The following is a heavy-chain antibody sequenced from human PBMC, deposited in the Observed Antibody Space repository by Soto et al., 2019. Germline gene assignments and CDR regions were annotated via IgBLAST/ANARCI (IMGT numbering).Heavy chain of an antibody. Sequence: EVQLVESGGGLVKPGGSLRLSCAASGFTFSSYSMNWVRQAPGKGLEWVSSISSSSSYIYYADSVKGRFTISRDNAKNSLYLQMNSLRAEDTAVYYCARDQTGELERLFSPHTHPQYNWFDPWGQGTLVTVSS. J-gene: IGHJ5*02. CDR3: ARDQTGELERLFSPHTHPQYNWFDP. D-gene: IGHD3-3*01. CDR1: GFTFSSYS. V-gene: IGHV3-21*01. CDR2: ISSSSSYI.